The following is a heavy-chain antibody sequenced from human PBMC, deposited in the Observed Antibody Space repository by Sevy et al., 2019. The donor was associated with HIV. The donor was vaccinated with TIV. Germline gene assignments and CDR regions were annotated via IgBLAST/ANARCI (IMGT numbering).Heavy chain of an antibody. D-gene: IGHD3-10*01. CDR3: ASGAYYYASRTENFDY. Sequence: GGSLRLSCAASGFTFSSYGMHWVRQAPGKGLEWVALIWYDGSSKYYAHSVKGRFTISRDNSKNTLYLQMNSLRAEDTAVYYCASGAYYYASRTENFDYWGQGTLFTVSS. CDR2: IWYDGSSK. J-gene: IGHJ4*02. CDR1: GFTFSSYG. V-gene: IGHV3-33*01.